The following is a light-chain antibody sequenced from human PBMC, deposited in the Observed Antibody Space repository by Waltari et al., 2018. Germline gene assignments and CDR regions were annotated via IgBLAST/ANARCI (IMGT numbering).Light chain of an antibody. V-gene: IGLV1-40*01. CDR3: QSYDSSLSGVV. CDR1: SSNIGANSD. J-gene: IGLJ2*01. Sequence: QSVLTQPPSVSGAPGQRVTISCTGGSSNIGANSDVHWYQQLPGTAPKLLIYTNSNRPSGVPDRFSGSKSGTSASLAITGLQAGDETDYYCQSYDSSLSGVVFGGGTKLTVL. CDR2: TNS.